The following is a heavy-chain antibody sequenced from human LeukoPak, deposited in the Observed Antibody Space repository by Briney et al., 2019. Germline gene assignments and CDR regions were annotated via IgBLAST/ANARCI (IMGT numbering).Heavy chain of an antibody. CDR2: INHSGST. CDR3: ARHGEYYDILTQGAFDI. CDR1: GGSISSHY. D-gene: IGHD3-9*01. Sequence: SETLSLTCTVSGGSISSHYWSWIRQPPGKGLEWIGEINHSGSTNYNPSLKSRVTISVDTSKNQFSLKLSSVTAADTAVYYCARHGEYYDILTQGAFDIWGQGTMVTVSS. J-gene: IGHJ3*02. V-gene: IGHV4-59*08.